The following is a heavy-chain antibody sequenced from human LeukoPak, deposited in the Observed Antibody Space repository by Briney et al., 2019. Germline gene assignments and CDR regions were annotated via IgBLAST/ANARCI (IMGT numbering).Heavy chain of an antibody. D-gene: IGHD3-10*01. Sequence: TGGSLRLSCAAPGLSFSGSAIHWVRRAPGKGLEWVSVIYIGGSTYYADSIKGRFTISRDDSKNTLNLQMNSLRAEDTAVYYCARGTENYGSGSYYNLLFDYWGQGTLVTVSS. CDR2: IYIGGST. J-gene: IGHJ4*02. CDR3: ARGTENYGSGSYYNLLFDY. V-gene: IGHV3-66*01. CDR1: GLSFSGSA.